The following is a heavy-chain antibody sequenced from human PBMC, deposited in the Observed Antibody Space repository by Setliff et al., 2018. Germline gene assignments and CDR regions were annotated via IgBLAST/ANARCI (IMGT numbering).Heavy chain of an antibody. J-gene: IGHJ4*02. CDR2: IRDNLNKYST. V-gene: IGHV3-72*01. D-gene: IGHD7-27*01. CDR1: GFTFSDYY. CDR3: VRDRDGLGDY. Sequence: HPGGSLRLSCAASGFTFSDYYMDWVRQAPGKGLELVGRIRDNLNKYSTEYAASVKGRFAISRDDSNKSVYLQMNSLKTEDTAVYFCVRDRDGLGDYWGQGTLVTVSS.